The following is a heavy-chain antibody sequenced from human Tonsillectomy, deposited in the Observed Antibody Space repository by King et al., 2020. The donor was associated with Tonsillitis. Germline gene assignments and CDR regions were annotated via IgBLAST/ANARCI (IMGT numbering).Heavy chain of an antibody. CDR2: ISGSGGST. D-gene: IGHD5-18*01. CDR3: AKGATSYGYDYFYYMDV. Sequence: VQLVESGGGLVQPGGSLRLSCAAPGFTFSNYAMSWVRQAPGKGLEWVSAISGSGGSTYFADSVKGRFAISRDNSKSTLYLQMTSLRAEDTAIYYCAKGATSYGYDYFYYMDVWGKGTTVTVSS. J-gene: IGHJ6*03. CDR1: GFTFSNYA. V-gene: IGHV3-23*04.